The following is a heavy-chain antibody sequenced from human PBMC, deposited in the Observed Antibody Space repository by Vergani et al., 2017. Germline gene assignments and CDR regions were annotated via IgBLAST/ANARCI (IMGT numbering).Heavy chain of an antibody. CDR1: GGTFSSYA. V-gene: IGHV1-69*01. Sequence: QVQLVQSGAEVKKPGSSVKVSCKASGGTFSSYAISWVRQAPGQGLEWMGGIIPIFGTANYAQKFQGRVTITADESTSTAYMELSSLRSEDTAVHYCASTITDMVRGRSKGLDDYWGQGTLVTVSS. J-gene: IGHJ4*02. CDR3: ASTITDMVRGRSKGLDDY. CDR2: IIPIFGTA. D-gene: IGHD3-10*01.